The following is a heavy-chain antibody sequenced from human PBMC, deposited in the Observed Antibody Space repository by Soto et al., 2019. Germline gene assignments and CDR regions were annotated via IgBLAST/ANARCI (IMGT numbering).Heavy chain of an antibody. CDR2: IIPILGIA. D-gene: IGHD3-10*01. J-gene: IGHJ3*02. V-gene: IGHV1-69*02. Sequence: SVKVSCKASGGTFSSYTISWVRQAPGQGLEWMGRIIPILGIANYAQKFQGRVTITADKSTSTAYMELSSLRSEDTAVYYCATARPGLLWFGELSAFDIWGQGTMVTVSS. CDR3: ATARPGLLWFGELSAFDI. CDR1: GGTFSSYT.